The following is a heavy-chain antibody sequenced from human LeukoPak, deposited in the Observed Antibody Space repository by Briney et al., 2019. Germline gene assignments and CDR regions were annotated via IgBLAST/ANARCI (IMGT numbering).Heavy chain of an antibody. CDR3: ARGVYDSSGYGYAFDI. J-gene: IGHJ3*02. Sequence: ASVKVSCKVSGYTFTDLSIHWVRQAPGQGLEWMGWISAYNGNTNYAQKLQGRVTMTTDTSTSTAYMELRSLRSDDTAVYYCARGVYDSSGYGYAFDIWGQGTMVTVSS. CDR1: GYTFTDLS. CDR2: ISAYNGNT. D-gene: IGHD3-22*01. V-gene: IGHV1-18*01.